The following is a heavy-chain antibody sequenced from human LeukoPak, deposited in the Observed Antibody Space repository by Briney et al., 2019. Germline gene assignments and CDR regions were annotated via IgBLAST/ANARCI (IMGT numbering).Heavy chain of an antibody. CDR2: FSGSGGST. V-gene: IGHV3-23*01. CDR1: GFTFSSYA. D-gene: IGHD2-2*01. Sequence: GGSLRLSCAASGFTFSSYAMSWVRQAPGKGLECISGFSGSGGSTYYADSVKGRFTISRDNSKNTLYLQMNSLRAEDTAVYYCAKDRAMTKYYFDYWGQGTLVTVSS. J-gene: IGHJ4*02. CDR3: AKDRAMTKYYFDY.